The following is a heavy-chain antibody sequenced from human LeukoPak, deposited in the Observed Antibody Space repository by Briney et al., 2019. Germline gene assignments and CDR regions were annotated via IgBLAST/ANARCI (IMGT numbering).Heavy chain of an antibody. CDR3: XXRFGFCTTTNCSGV. V-gene: IGHV4-39*01. CDR1: XGXXSXSTXY. D-gene: IGHD2-2*01. Sequence: SETLSLTCTVSXGXXSXSTXYXGXXXXXXXXGLEWIGSIYYSESTYXNXSLKSRVTISVDXSKNQFYLKLSSVTAADTAVYFCXXRFGFCTTTNCSGVWGQGTPVTISS. CDR2: IYYSEST. J-gene: IGHJ6*02.